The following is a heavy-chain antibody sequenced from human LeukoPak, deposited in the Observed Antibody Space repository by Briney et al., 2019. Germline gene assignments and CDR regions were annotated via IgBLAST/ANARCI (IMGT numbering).Heavy chain of an antibody. CDR2: TSYDESIK. Sequence: GRSLRLSCAASGFTFSTSSMHWVRQAPGKGLEWVAVTSYDESIKVYAESVKGRFTISRDNSENTLYLQMNSLKFEDTAVYYCATEGHSGGWAGTFDIWGQGTMVTISS. CDR3: ATEGHSGGWAGTFDI. D-gene: IGHD6-25*01. V-gene: IGHV3-30-3*01. J-gene: IGHJ3*02. CDR1: GFTFSTSS.